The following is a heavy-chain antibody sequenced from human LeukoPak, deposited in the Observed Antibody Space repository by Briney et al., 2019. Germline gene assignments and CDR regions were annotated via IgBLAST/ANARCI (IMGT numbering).Heavy chain of an antibody. D-gene: IGHD6-13*01. J-gene: IGHJ4*02. CDR1: GYTFTGYY. CDR2: INPNSGGT. V-gene: IGHV1-2*06. CDR3: ARGAAAEHVDY. Sequence: ASVNVSCKASGYTFTGYYMHWVRPAPGQGLEWMGRINPNSGGTNYAQKFQGRVTMTRDTSISTAYMELSRLRSDDTAVYYCARGAAAEHVDYWGQGTLVTVSS.